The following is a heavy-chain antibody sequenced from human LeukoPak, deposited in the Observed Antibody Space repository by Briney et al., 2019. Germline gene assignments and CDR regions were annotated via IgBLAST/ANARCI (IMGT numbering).Heavy chain of an antibody. V-gene: IGHV1-69*13. CDR2: IIPIFGTA. D-gene: IGHD3-22*01. Sequence: ASVKVSCKASGGTFSSYAISWVRQAPGQGLEWMGGIIPIFGTANYAQKFQGRVTITADESTSTAYMELSSLRSEDTAVYYCARDYYDNSGDEYWGQGTLVTVSS. CDR1: GGTFSSYA. CDR3: ARDYYDNSGDEY. J-gene: IGHJ4*02.